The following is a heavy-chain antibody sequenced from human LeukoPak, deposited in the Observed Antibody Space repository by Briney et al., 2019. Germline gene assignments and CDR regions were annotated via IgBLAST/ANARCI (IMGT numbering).Heavy chain of an antibody. D-gene: IGHD3-9*01. CDR1: GGTFSSYA. V-gene: IGHV1-69*04. CDR3: ARDGAYDILTGYYRIKGKPFDY. Sequence: SVKVSCKASGGTFSSYAISWVRQAPGQGLEWMGRIIPILGIANYAQKFQGRVTITADKSTSTAYMELSGLRSEDTAVYYCARDGAYDILTGYYRIKGKPFDYWGQGTLVTVSS. CDR2: IIPILGIA. J-gene: IGHJ4*02.